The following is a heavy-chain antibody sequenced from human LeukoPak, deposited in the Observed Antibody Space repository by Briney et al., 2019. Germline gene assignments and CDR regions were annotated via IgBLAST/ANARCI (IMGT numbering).Heavy chain of an antibody. V-gene: IGHV4-59*08. D-gene: IGHD3-22*01. J-gene: IGHJ6*02. CDR3: ARLLHDSSGLGSFGIPYYYYYGMDV. CDR1: GGSISSYY. CDR2: IYYSGST. Sequence: TSGTLSLTCTVSGGSISSYYWSWIRQPPGKGLEWIGYIYYSGSTNYNPSLKSRVTISVDTSKNQFSLKLSSVTAADTAVYYCARLLHDSSGLGSFGIPYYYYYGMDVWGQGTTVTVSS.